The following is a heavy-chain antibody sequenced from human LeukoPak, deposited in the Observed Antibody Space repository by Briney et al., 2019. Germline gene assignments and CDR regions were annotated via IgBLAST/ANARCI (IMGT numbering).Heavy chain of an antibody. V-gene: IGHV1-24*01. J-gene: IGHJ4*02. Sequence: ASVKVSCKVSGYTLTELSMHWVRQAPGKGLEWMGGFDPEDGETIYAQKFQGRVTMTEDTSTDTAYMELSSLRSEDTAVYYCATPPRYYYDSSGYQFDYWGRGTLVTVSS. CDR1: GYTLTELS. D-gene: IGHD3-22*01. CDR3: ATPPRYYYDSSGYQFDY. CDR2: FDPEDGET.